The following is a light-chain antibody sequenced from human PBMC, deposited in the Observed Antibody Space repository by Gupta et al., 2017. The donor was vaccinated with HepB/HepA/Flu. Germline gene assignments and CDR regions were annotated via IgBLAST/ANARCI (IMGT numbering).Light chain of an antibody. CDR2: DDS. V-gene: IGLV3-21*03. CDR1: NMGRKS. J-gene: IGLJ2*01. CDR3: HVGDSSSDHVL. Sequence: SYVLTQTPSVSVARGKTARITCGGNNMGRKSVHWYQQKPGLAPVLVVYDDSDRPSGIPERFYGSNSGNTATLTIGRVEAGDEADYYCHVGDSSSDHVLFGGGTKLTVL.